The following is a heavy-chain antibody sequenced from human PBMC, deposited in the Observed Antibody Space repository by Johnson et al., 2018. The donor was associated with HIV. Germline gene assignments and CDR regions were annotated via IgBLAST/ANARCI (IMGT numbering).Heavy chain of an antibody. CDR3: VREHRADESFDL. V-gene: IGHV3-30*14. CDR1: GFTFSSYA. CDR2: ISYDGSDK. D-gene: IGHD1-14*01. Sequence: QMQLVESGGGVVQPGRSLRLSCAASGFTFSSYAMHWVRQAPAKGLEWVAVISYDGSDKYYADSVKGRFTISRDTAKNSLYLQMNSLTAGDTAVYYCVREHRADESFDLWGQGTMVTVSS. J-gene: IGHJ3*01.